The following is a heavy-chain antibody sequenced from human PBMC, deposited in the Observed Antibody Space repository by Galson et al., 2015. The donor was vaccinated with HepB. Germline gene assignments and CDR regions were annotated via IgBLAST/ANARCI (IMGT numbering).Heavy chain of an antibody. V-gene: IGHV3-23*01. CDR3: ARRSGMSWDY. CDR1: GFTFSSSA. CDR2: ISGSGGST. D-gene: IGHD3-10*01. Sequence: SLRLSCAASGFTFSSSAMSWVRQAPGKGLEWVSAISGSGGSTYYADSVKGRFTISRDNSKNTRYLQMNSLRADDTAVYYCARRSGMSWDYWGQGTLVTVSS. J-gene: IGHJ4*02.